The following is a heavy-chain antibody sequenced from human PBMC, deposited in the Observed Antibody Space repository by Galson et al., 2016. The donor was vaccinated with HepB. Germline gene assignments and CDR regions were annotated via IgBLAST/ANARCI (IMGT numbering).Heavy chain of an antibody. V-gene: IGHV3-7*03. CDR2: IKQDGSEK. J-gene: IGHJ1*01. CDR3: ALYYYDTSGFVEYFQQ. CDR1: GFTFSNYW. Sequence: SLRLSCAASGFTFSNYWMSWVRQAPGKGLEWVANIKQDGSEKFYLDSVKGRFTISRDNAKNSLYLQMNSLRAEDTAVYYCALYYYDTSGFVEYFQQWGQGTRVTVSS. D-gene: IGHD3-22*01.